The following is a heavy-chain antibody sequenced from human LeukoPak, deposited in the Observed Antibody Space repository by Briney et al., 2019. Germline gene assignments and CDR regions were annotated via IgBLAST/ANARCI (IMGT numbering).Heavy chain of an antibody. CDR3: ARQKYYDFWSGYYYPYYYGMDV. Sequence: SGTLSLTCAVSGDSISTNHWWSWVRQPPGKGLEWIGEVFHSGSTNYNPSLKSRVTISVDTSKNQFSLKLSSVTAADTAVYYCARQKYYDFWSGYYYPYYYGMDVWGQGTTVTVSS. CDR2: VFHSGST. CDR1: GDSISTNHW. J-gene: IGHJ6*02. D-gene: IGHD3-3*01. V-gene: IGHV4-4*02.